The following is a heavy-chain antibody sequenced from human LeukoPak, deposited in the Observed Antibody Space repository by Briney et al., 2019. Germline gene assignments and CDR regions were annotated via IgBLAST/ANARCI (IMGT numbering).Heavy chain of an antibody. J-gene: IGHJ5*02. V-gene: IGHV1-18*01. CDR2: ISAYNGNT. Sequence: GSVKVSCKASGGTFSSYAISWVRQAPGQGLEWMGWISAYNGNTNYAQKLQGRVTMTTDTSTSTAYMELRSLRSDDTAVYYCARDPALGYTSGWYNWFDPWGQGTLVTVSS. D-gene: IGHD6-19*01. CDR1: GGTFSSYA. CDR3: ARDPALGYTSGWYNWFDP.